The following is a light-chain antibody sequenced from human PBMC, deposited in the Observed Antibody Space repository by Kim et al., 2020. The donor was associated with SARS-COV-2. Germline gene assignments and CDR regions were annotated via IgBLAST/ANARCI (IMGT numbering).Light chain of an antibody. CDR3: NSRDSSTNNLV. J-gene: IGLJ2*01. CDR1: SLRRYD. Sequence: ALGQTVRITCQGDSLRRYDASWYQQKPGQAPVGVIYGKGNRPSGIPDRFAGSSSGNTASLTITGAQAEDEADYYCNSRDSSTNNLVFGGGTKLTVL. V-gene: IGLV3-19*01. CDR2: GKG.